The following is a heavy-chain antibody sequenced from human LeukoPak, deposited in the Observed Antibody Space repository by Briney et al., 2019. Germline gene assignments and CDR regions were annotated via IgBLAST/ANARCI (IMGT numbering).Heavy chain of an antibody. CDR1: GGSISISSYF. CDR2: IYYSGST. CDR3: ARGVIAAGGNDFDY. D-gene: IGHD6-13*01. V-gene: IGHV4-39*07. J-gene: IGHJ4*02. Sequence: PSETLSLTCTVSGGSISISSYFWGWIRQPPGKGLEWIGSIYYSGSTYYNPSLKSRVTLSVDTSKNQCSLKLSSVTAADTAVYYCARGVIAAGGNDFDYWGQGTLVTVSS.